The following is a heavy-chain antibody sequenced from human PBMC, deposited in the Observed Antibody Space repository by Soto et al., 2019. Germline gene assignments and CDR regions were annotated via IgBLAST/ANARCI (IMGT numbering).Heavy chain of an antibody. Sequence: GGSLRLSCEASGFTFSSYAMSWVRKAPGKGLEWVSAISGSGGSPYYEDSVKGRFTIARDNSKNTLYLQLNSLRAEETAVYYCAKDSRSGSSWYVVDAFDIWGQGTMVTVSS. CDR1: GFTFSSYA. D-gene: IGHD6-13*01. CDR2: ISGSGGSP. V-gene: IGHV3-23*01. CDR3: AKDSRSGSSWYVVDAFDI. J-gene: IGHJ3*02.